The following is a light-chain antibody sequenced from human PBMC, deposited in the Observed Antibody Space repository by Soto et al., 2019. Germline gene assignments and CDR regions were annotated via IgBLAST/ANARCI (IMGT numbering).Light chain of an antibody. J-gene: IGLJ1*01. CDR1: SGRSSYA. CDR3: QTWGTRIHV. Sequence: QAVVTQSPSASASLGASVKLTCTLSSGRSSYAIAWHQQQPEKGPRYLMNLNSDGSHSKGDGIPDRFSGSSSGAERYLTISSLQSEDEAVYYCQTWGTRIHVFGTGTKLTVL. V-gene: IGLV4-69*01. CDR2: LNSDGSH.